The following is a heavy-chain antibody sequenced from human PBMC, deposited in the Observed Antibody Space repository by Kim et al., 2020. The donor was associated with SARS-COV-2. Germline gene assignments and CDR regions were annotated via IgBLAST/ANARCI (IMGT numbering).Heavy chain of an antibody. CDR2: ISAYNGNT. V-gene: IGHV1-18*01. CDR3: ARDRDNKLGYEGYNWFDP. D-gene: IGHD5-12*01. CDR1: GYTFTSYG. J-gene: IGHJ5*02. Sequence: ASVKVSCKASGYTFTSYGISWVRQAPGQGLEWMGWISAYNGNTNYAQKLQGRVTMTTDTSTSTAYMELRSLRSDDTAVYYCARDRDNKLGYEGYNWFDPWGQGTLVTVSS.